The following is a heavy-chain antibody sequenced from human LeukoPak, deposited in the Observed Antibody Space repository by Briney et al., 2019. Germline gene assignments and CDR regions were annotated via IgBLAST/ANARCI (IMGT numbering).Heavy chain of an antibody. CDR3: AKVLGYCSSTSCYGYFDY. CDR2: ISVSGGNT. V-gene: IGHV3-23*01. J-gene: IGHJ4*02. CDR1: GLTFSNYA. D-gene: IGHD2-2*01. Sequence: GGSLRLSCAASGLTFSNYAMSWVRQAPGKGLEWVSGISVSGGNTYYADNVKGRFTISRDNSKKTLYVQMNSLRAEDTAVYYCAKVLGYCSSTSCYGYFDYWGQGTLVTVSS.